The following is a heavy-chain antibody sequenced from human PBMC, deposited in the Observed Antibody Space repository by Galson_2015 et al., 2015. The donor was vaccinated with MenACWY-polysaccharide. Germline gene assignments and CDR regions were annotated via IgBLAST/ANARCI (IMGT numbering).Heavy chain of an antibody. CDR2: IKSDGSSK. J-gene: IGHJ6*02. V-gene: IGHV3-74*01. CDR3: ARGYSAYD. D-gene: IGHD5-12*01. Sequence: SLRPACAASGFTFSTYWMHWVRHARGKGLVWVSRIKSDGSSKNYADSVKGRFTISRDNAKNTLYLQMNSLRAEDMALYYCARGYSAYDWHQGTTLTVSS. CDR1: GFTFSTYW.